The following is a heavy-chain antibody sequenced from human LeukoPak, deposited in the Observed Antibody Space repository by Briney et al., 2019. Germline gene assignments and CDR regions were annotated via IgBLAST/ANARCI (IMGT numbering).Heavy chain of an antibody. D-gene: IGHD5-18*01. CDR1: GGSFSGYY. Sequence: SETLSLTCAVYGGSFSGYYWSWIRQPPGKGLEWIGEINHSGSTNYNPSLKSRVTISVDTSKNQFSLKLSSVTAADTAVYYCARVSRSIQLWRHQIDCWGQGTLVTVSS. CDR2: INHSGST. V-gene: IGHV4-34*01. J-gene: IGHJ4*02. CDR3: ARVSRSIQLWRHQIDC.